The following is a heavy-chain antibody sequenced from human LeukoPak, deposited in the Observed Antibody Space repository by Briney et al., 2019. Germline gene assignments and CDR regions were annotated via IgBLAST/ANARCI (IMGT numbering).Heavy chain of an antibody. CDR2: ISSSSSYI. J-gene: IGHJ4*02. Sequence: PGGSLRLSCAASGFTFSSYSMNWVRQAPGKGLEWVSSISSSSSYIYYADSVKGRFTIPRDNAKNSLYLQMNSLRAEDTAVYYCASYSGSYYYYWGQGTLVTVSS. V-gene: IGHV3-21*01. CDR1: GFTFSSYS. CDR3: ASYSGSYYYY. D-gene: IGHD1-26*01.